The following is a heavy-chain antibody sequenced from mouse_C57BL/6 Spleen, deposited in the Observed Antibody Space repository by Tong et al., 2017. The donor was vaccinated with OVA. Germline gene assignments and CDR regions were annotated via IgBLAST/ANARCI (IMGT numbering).Heavy chain of an antibody. CDR1: GFTFSSYA. V-gene: IGHV5-4*01. CDR2: ISDGGSYT. CDR3: ARGPSIYYDYGSWFAY. J-gene: IGHJ3*01. Sequence: EVQLQESGGGLVKPGGSLKLSCAASGFTFSSYAMSWVRQTPEKRLEWVATISDGGSYTYYPDNVKGRFTISRDNAKNNLYLQMSLLKSEDTAMYYCARGPSIYYDYGSWFAYWGQGTLVTVSA. D-gene: IGHD2-4*01.